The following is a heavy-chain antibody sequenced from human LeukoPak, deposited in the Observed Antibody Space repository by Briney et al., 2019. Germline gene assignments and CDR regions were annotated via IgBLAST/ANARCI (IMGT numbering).Heavy chain of an antibody. Sequence: GGSLRLSCAAFGFTVSSNYMSWVRQAPGKGLEWVSVIYSGGSTYYADSVKGRFTISRDNSKNTLYLQMNSLRAEDTAVYYCARAGTYDSSGYEESFDAFDIWGQGTMVTVSS. CDR2: IYSGGST. J-gene: IGHJ3*02. D-gene: IGHD3-22*01. CDR1: GFTVSSNY. CDR3: ARAGTYDSSGYEESFDAFDI. V-gene: IGHV3-53*01.